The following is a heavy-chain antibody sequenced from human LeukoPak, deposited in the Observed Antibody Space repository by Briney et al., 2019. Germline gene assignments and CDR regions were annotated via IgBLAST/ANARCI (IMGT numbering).Heavy chain of an antibody. J-gene: IGHJ4*02. V-gene: IGHV3-66*01. D-gene: IGHD6-13*01. CDR1: GFTVSSNY. CDR2: IYSGGST. CDR3: ARSVKAGYSSSPFDY. Sequence: GGSPRLSCAASGFTVSSNYMSWVRQAPGKGLEWVSVIYSGGSTYYADSVKGRFTISRDNSKNTLYLQMNSLRAEDTAVYYCARSVKAGYSSSPFDYWGQGTLVTVSS.